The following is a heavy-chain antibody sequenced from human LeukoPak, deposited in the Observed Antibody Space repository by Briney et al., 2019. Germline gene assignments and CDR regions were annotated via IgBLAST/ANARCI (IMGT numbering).Heavy chain of an antibody. CDR1: GFTFSSYS. J-gene: IGHJ6*03. CDR2: INWNGGST. Sequence: GGSLRLSCAASGFTFSSYSMNWVRQAPGKGLEWVSYINWNGGSTGYADSVKGRFTISRDNAKNSLYLQMNSLRAEDTALYYCAREHHNYYMDVWGKGTTATVSS. CDR3: AREHHNYYMDV. V-gene: IGHV3-20*04.